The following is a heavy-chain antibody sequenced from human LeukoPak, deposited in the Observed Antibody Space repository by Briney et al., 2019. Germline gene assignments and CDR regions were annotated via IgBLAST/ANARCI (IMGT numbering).Heavy chain of an antibody. CDR3: ARAGLAYSGSYNYNWFDP. D-gene: IGHD1-26*01. V-gene: IGHV4-34*01. J-gene: IGHJ5*02. CDR1: RGSFSGYY. Sequence: SETLSLTCAVYRGSFSGYYWSWIRQPPGKGLEWIGEINHSGSTNYNPSLKSRVTISVDTSKNQFSLKLSSVTAADTAVYYCARAGLAYSGSYNYNWFDPWGQGTLVTVSS. CDR2: INHSGST.